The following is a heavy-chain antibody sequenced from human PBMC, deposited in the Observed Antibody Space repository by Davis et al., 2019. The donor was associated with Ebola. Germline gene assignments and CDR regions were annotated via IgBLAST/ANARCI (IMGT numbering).Heavy chain of an antibody. D-gene: IGHD2-8*02. Sequence: GESLKISCKDSGDSFTSHWIGWVRQMPGKGLEWMGIIYTGDSDTRYSPSFRGQVTIPADKSIQTTFLQWSSLKASDTAMYYCASLRRTITGMDDAFDIWGQGTIVTVSS. CDR2: IYTGDSDT. CDR1: GDSFTSHW. V-gene: IGHV5-51*01. J-gene: IGHJ3*02. CDR3: ASLRRTITGMDDAFDI.